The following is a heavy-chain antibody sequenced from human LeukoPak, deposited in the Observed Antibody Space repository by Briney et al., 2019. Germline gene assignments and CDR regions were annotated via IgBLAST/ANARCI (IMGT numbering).Heavy chain of an antibody. CDR2: ISGSGGST. CDR1: GFTFSSYA. V-gene: IGHV3-23*01. Sequence: PGGSLRLSCAASGFTFSSYAMSWVRQAPGKGLEWVSAISGSGGSTYYADSVKGRFTISRDNSKNTLYPQMNSLRAEDTAVYYCAKDTLRKLGLRPYYFDYWGQGTLVTVSS. CDR3: AKDTLRKLGLRPYYFDY. D-gene: IGHD1-7*01. J-gene: IGHJ4*02.